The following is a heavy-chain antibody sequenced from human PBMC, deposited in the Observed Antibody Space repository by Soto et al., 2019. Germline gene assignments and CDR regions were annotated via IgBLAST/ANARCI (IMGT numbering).Heavy chain of an antibody. J-gene: IGHJ4*02. CDR3: ARDVAVAPFDY. D-gene: IGHD6-19*01. CDR1: GFTFSSYW. V-gene: IGHV3-7*01. CDR2: IKQDGSEK. Sequence: EVQLVESGGGLVQPGGSLRLSCAASGFTFSSYWMSWVRQAPGKGLEWVANIKQDGSEKYYVDSVKGRFTISRDNAKKSLYLQMNSLRAEDTAVYYGARDVAVAPFDYWGQGTLVTVSS.